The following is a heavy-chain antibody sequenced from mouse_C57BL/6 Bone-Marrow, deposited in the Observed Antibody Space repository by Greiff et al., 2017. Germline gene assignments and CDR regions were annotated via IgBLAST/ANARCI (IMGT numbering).Heavy chain of an antibody. V-gene: IGHV1-62-2*01. CDR2: FYPGSGSI. CDR1: GYTFTEYT. J-gene: IGHJ2*01. Sequence: LQESGAELVKPGASVKLSCKASGYTFTEYTIHWVKQRSGQGLEWIGWFYPGSGSIKYNEKFKDKATLTADKSSSTVYMELSRLTSEDSAVYFCARHEARYDYGGGYFDYWGQGTTLTVSS. D-gene: IGHD2-4*01. CDR3: ARHEARYDYGGGYFDY.